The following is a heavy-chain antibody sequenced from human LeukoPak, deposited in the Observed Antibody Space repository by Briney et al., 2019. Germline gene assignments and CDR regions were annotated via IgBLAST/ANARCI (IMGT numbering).Heavy chain of an antibody. V-gene: IGHV4-34*01. CDR3: ARARWYYDSSRFDAFDI. CDR2: INHSGST. D-gene: IGHD3-22*01. Sequence: SETLSLTCAVYGGSFSGYYWSWIRQPPGKGLEWIGEINHSGSTNYNPSLKSRVTISVDTSKNQFSLKLSSVTAADTAVYYCARARWYYDSSRFDAFDIWGQGTMVTVSS. CDR1: GGSFSGYY. J-gene: IGHJ3*02.